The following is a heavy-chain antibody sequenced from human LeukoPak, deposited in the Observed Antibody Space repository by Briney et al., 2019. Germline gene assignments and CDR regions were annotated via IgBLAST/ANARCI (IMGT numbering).Heavy chain of an antibody. CDR1: GYTFTGYY. Sequence: ASVKVSCKASGYTFTGYYMHWVRQAPGQGLEWMGWINPNSGGANYAQKFQGRVTMTRDTSISTAYMELSRLRSDDTAVYYCARGVWELLYGWFDPWGQGTLVTVSS. CDR3: ARGVWELLYGWFDP. D-gene: IGHD1-26*01. CDR2: INPNSGGA. V-gene: IGHV1-2*02. J-gene: IGHJ5*02.